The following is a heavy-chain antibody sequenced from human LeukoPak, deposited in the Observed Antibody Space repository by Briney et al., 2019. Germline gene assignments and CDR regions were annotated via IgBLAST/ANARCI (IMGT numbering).Heavy chain of an antibody. D-gene: IGHD1-14*01. CDR3: ARHRDHSARFDY. V-gene: IGHV4-39*01. J-gene: IGHJ4*02. Sequence: SETLSLTCTVSGGSISSSSYYWGWIRRPPGKGLEWIGSIYYSGSTYYNPSLKSRVTISVDTSKNQFSLKLSSVTAADTAVYYCARHRDHSARFDYWGQGTLVTVSS. CDR1: GGSISSSSYY. CDR2: IYYSGST.